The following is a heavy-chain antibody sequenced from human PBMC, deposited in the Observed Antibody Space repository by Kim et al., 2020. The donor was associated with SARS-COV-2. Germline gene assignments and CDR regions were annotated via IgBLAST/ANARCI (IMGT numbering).Heavy chain of an antibody. Sequence: DKYYVDSVKGRFTISRDNAKNSLSLKMNSLRAEDTAVYYCARGGWTSVDYWGQGTLVTVSS. J-gene: IGHJ4*02. CDR2: DK. V-gene: IGHV3-7*01. CDR3: ARGGWTSVDY. D-gene: IGHD1-26*01.